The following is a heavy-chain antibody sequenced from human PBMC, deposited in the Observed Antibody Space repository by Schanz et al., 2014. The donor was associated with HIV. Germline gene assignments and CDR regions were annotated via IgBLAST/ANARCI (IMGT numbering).Heavy chain of an antibody. CDR1: GFTFSSDG. Sequence: VQLVESGGGVVQPGRSLRLSCAASGFTFSSDGMHWVRQAPGKGLEWVSGISWNSGSIGYADTVKGRFTISRDNAKNSLYLQMNSLRAEDTALYYCAKDNGWPLASYYGMDVWGQGTTVTVSS. D-gene: IGHD6-19*01. V-gene: IGHV3-9*01. CDR3: AKDNGWPLASYYGMDV. J-gene: IGHJ6*02. CDR2: ISWNSGSI.